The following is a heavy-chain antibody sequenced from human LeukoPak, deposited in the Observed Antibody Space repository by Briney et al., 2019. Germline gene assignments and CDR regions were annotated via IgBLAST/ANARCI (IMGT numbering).Heavy chain of an antibody. CDR2: INPGTGDA. CDR1: GYTFTGYY. Sequence: ASVKVSCKPSGYTFTGYYIHWVRQAPGQGLEWMGCINPGTGDAKYSQRFQGRVTITWDTSINTAYMEMTSLTSDDTAVFFCARDGEGLREENDDFGGQGTLVIVSS. J-gene: IGHJ4*02. CDR3: ARDGEGLREENDDF. D-gene: IGHD4-17*01. V-gene: IGHV1-2*02.